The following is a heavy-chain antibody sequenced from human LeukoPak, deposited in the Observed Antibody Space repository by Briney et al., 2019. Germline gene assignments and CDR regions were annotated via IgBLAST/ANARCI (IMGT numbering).Heavy chain of an antibody. D-gene: IGHD2-15*01. CDR3: AREPLPYCSGGSCYESAIDY. V-gene: IGHV4-4*07. Sequence: PSETLSLTCTVSGGSISSYYWSWIRQPAGKGLEWIGRIYISGSTNYNPSLKSRVTMSVDTSKNQFSLKLSSVTAADTAVYYCAREPLPYCSGGSCYESAIDYWGQGTLVTVSS. CDR2: IYISGST. J-gene: IGHJ4*02. CDR1: GGSISSYY.